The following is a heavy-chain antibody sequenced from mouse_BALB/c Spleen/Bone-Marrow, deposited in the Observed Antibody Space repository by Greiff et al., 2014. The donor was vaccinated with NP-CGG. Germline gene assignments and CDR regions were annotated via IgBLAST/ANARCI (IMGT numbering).Heavy chain of an antibody. CDR1: GFSLTSYG. J-gene: IGHJ4*01. Sequence: QVQLKESGPGLVAPSQSLSISCTVSGFSLTSYGVHWVRQPPGKGLEWLGVIWADGSTNYNSALMSRLSISKDNSKSQVFLKMNSLQTDDIAMYYCARITAAAGAMDYWGQGTSVTVSS. CDR3: ARITAAAGAMDY. CDR2: IWADGST. D-gene: IGHD1-2*01. V-gene: IGHV2-9*02.